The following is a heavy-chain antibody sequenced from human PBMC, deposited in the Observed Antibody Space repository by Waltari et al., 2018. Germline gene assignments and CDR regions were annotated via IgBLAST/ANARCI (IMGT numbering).Heavy chain of an antibody. J-gene: IGHJ4*02. CDR3: AKGSDFDFWSVTDH. CDR2: VSGSGESP. Sequence: EVQLLESGGALVEPGGSLKISCAASGFAVRGLAMSWVRQAPGKGLEWVSSVSGSGESPNYADSVKGRFTISKDISKNTVHLQMSSLRDEDTAVYYCAKGSDFDFWSVTDHWGQGTRVTVSS. D-gene: IGHD3-3*01. CDR1: GFAVRGLA. V-gene: IGHV3-23*01.